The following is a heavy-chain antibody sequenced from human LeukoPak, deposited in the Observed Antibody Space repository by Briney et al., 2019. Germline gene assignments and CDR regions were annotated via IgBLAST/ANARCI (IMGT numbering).Heavy chain of an antibody. D-gene: IGHD3-22*01. CDR1: GFTFSSYS. Sequence: KPGGSLRLSCAASGFTFSSYSMNWVRQAPGKGLEWVSSISSSSSYIYYADSVKGRFTISRDNAKNSLYLQMNSLRADDTAVYYCAREEGYYDSSGYTGWFDPWGQGTLVTVSS. J-gene: IGHJ5*02. CDR3: AREEGYYDSSGYTGWFDP. CDR2: ISSSSSYI. V-gene: IGHV3-21*01.